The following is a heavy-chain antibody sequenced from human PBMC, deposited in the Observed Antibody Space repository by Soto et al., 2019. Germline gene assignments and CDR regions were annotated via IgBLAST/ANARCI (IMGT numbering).Heavy chain of an antibody. CDR3: ARRWVCSSTSCYMYYYGMDV. J-gene: IGHJ6*02. CDR2: IIPIFGTA. D-gene: IGHD2-2*02. V-gene: IGHV1-69*06. CDR1: GGTFSSYA. Sequence: GASVKVSCKASGGTFSSYAISWVRQAPGQGLEWMGGIIPIFGTANYAQKFQGRVTITADKSTSTAYMELSSLRSDDMAVYYCARRWVCSSTSCYMYYYGMDVWGQGTTVTVSS.